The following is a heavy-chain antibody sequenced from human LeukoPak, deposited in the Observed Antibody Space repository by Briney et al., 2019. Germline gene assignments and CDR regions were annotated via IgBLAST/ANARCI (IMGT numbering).Heavy chain of an antibody. CDR2: ISAYSGNT. CDR3: ARGGKYCTGGNCYHDS. Sequence: ASVKVSCKASGYTFTNYGINWVLQAPGQGLEWMGWISAYSGNTNYAQKLQGRVTMTTDTSTSTAYMELRSLRSDDTAMYYCARGGKYCTGGNCYHDSWGQGTLVTVSS. J-gene: IGHJ5*01. V-gene: IGHV1-18*01. CDR1: GYTFTNYG. D-gene: IGHD2-15*01.